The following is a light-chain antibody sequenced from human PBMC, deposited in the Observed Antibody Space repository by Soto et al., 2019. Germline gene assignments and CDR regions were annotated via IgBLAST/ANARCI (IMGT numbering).Light chain of an antibody. Sequence: EIVLTQSPATLSLSPGERATLSSRASQSVRSNLPWTQQKPGQAPRLLIYDASNRATGIPGRFSGSGSGTDFTLTISNLEPEDFAVYYCQQRSNWPWTFGQGAKVEIK. CDR1: QSVRSN. J-gene: IGKJ1*01. CDR2: DAS. V-gene: IGKV3-11*01. CDR3: QQRSNWPWT.